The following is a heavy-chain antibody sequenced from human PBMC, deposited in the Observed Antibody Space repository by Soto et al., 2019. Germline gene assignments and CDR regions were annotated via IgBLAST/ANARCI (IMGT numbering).Heavy chain of an antibody. J-gene: IGHJ4*02. Sequence: QMQLVQSGPEVKKPGTSVKVSCKASGFTFTSSATQWVRQARGQRLEWIGWIVVGSGNTNYAQKFQERVTITRDMSTSTAYMELSSLRSEDTAVYYCAAGPSRSSGWYDDYWGQGTLVTVSS. D-gene: IGHD6-19*01. CDR2: IVVGSGNT. CDR1: GFTFTSSA. V-gene: IGHV1-58*02. CDR3: AAGPSRSSGWYDDY.